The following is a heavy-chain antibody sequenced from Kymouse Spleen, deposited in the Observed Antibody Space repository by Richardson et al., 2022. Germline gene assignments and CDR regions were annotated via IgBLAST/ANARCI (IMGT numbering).Heavy chain of an antibody. V-gene: IGHV3-30*18. D-gene: IGHD6-13*01. CDR2: ISYDGSNK. Sequence: QVQLVESGGGVVQPGRSLRLSCAASGFTFSSYGMHWVRQAPGKGLEWVAVISYDGSNKYYADSVKGRFTISRDNSKNTLYLQMNSLRAEDTAVYYCAKKGSSSWDYYGMDVWGQGTTVTVSS. J-gene: IGHJ6*02. CDR1: GFTFSSYG. CDR3: AKKGSSSWDYYGMDV.